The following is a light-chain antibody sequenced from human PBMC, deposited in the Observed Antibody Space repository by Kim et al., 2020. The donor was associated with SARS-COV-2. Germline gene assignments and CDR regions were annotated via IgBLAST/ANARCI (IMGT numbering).Light chain of an antibody. J-gene: IGLJ3*02. CDR2: YDT. Sequence: APGKTARIPCGGNNIEGKRVHWYQQKPGQAPGVVIYYDTDRPSGIPERFSGSNAGSTATLTISWVEAGDEADYYCQVWDTNSDHPVFGGGTQLTVL. V-gene: IGLV3-21*04. CDR1: NIEGKR. CDR3: QVWDTNSDHPV.